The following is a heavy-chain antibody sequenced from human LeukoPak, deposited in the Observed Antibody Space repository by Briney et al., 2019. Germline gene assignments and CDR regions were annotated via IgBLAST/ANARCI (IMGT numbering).Heavy chain of an antibody. CDR1: GGSISYYY. V-gene: IGHV4-4*07. CDR3: ARDLGGSGGIAARGRAFDY. Sequence: SETLSLTCTVSGGSISYYYWSWIRQPAGKGLEWIGRIYTSGSTNYNPSLKSRVTMSVDTSKNQFSLKLNSVTAADTAVYHCARDLGGSGGIAARGRAFDYWGQGTLVTVSS. D-gene: IGHD6-6*01. J-gene: IGHJ4*02. CDR2: IYTSGST.